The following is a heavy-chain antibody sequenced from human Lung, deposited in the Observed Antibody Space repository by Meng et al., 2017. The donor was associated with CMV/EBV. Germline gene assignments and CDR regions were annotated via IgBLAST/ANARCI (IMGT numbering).Heavy chain of an antibody. D-gene: IGHD2-15*01. J-gene: IGHJ6*02. Sequence: GESLKISCAASGFTFSSYWMSWVRQAPGKGLEWVANINQDGNEEYYVDSLKGRFTISRDNAKNSLYLQMTSLRAEDTAVYYCARDGTLPPYYYYYGMDVWGQGTTVTVSS. V-gene: IGHV3-7*01. CDR2: INQDGNEE. CDR1: GFTFSSYW. CDR3: ARDGTLPPYYYYYGMDV.